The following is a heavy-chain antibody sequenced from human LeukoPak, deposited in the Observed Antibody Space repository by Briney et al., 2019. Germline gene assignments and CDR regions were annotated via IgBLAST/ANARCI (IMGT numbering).Heavy chain of an antibody. V-gene: IGHV4-34*01. CDR3: ARGWGYCSSTSCYRGYYYYYMDV. J-gene: IGHJ6*03. CDR1: GGSFSGYY. CDR2: INHSGST. Sequence: SETLSLTCAVYGGSFSGYYWSWIRQPPGKGLEWIGEINHSGSTNYNPSLKSRVTISVDTSKNQFSLKLSSVTAADTAVYYCARGWGYCSSTSCYRGYYYYYMDVRGKGTTVTVSS. D-gene: IGHD2-2*01.